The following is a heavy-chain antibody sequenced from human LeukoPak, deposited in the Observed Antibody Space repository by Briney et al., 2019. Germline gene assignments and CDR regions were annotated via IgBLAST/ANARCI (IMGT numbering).Heavy chain of an antibody. CDR2: IYYSGST. CDR1: GGSISSYY. Sequence: SETLSLTCIVSGGSISSYYWSWIRQPPGKGLEWIGYIYYSGSTNYNPSLKSRVTISVDTSKNQFSLKLSSVTAADTAVYYCARVVGATTLDYWGQGTLVTVSS. D-gene: IGHD1-26*01. J-gene: IGHJ4*02. V-gene: IGHV4-59*01. CDR3: ARVVGATTLDY.